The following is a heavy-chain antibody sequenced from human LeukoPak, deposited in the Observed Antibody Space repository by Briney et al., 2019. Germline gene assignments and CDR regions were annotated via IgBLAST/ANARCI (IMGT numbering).Heavy chain of an antibody. Sequence: SETLSLTCTVSGGSISDYYWSWIRQSPGKGLEWIGYVDSSGFSNNNPSLKSRVAISVDTSKNQISLRLKSVTAADTAVYFCARDEGSAYPFDYWGQGTLVTVSS. CDR1: GGSISDYY. D-gene: IGHD3-22*01. CDR3: ARDEGSAYPFDY. CDR2: VDSSGFS. V-gene: IGHV4-59*01. J-gene: IGHJ4*02.